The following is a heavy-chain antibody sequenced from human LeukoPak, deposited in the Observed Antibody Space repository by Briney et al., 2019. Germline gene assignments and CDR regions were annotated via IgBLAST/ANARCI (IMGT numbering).Heavy chain of an antibody. Sequence: GRSLRLSCAPSGFTLSSYAMHGARQAPGKGLEWVAVISYDGSNKHYADSVKGRFTISRDNSKNTLYLQMNSLRAEDTAVYYCARDRYYGSAPSHYYYYGMDVWGQGTTVTVPS. CDR3: ARDRYYGSAPSHYYYYGMDV. D-gene: IGHD3-10*01. V-gene: IGHV3-30-3*01. CDR2: ISYDGSNK. J-gene: IGHJ6*02. CDR1: GFTLSSYA.